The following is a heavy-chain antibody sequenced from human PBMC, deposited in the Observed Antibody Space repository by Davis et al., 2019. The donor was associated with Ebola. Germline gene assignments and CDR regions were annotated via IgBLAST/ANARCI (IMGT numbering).Heavy chain of an antibody. J-gene: IGHJ6*03. V-gene: IGHV3-21*03. CDR1: GFTFSSYA. CDR2: ISSSSSYI. D-gene: IGHD3-10*01. Sequence: GESLKISCAASGFTFSSYAMSWVRQAPGKGLEWVSSISSSSSYIYYADSVKGRFTISRDNAKNSLYLQMNSLKTEDTAVYYCTTESSLLWFGESGYIDVWGKGTTVTVSS. CDR3: TTESSLLWFGESGYIDV.